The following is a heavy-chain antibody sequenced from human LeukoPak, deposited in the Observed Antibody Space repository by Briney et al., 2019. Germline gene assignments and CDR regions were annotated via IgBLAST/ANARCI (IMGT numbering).Heavy chain of an antibody. D-gene: IGHD5-24*01. CDR2: ISGSGGST. Sequence: GGSLRLSCAASGFTFSSYGMSWVRQAPGKGLEWVSAISGSGGSTYYADSVKGRFTISRDNSKNTLYLQMNSLRAEDAAVYYCAKVGWLQSRAFDYWGQGTLVTVSS. J-gene: IGHJ4*02. CDR3: AKVGWLQSRAFDY. V-gene: IGHV3-23*01. CDR1: GFTFSSYG.